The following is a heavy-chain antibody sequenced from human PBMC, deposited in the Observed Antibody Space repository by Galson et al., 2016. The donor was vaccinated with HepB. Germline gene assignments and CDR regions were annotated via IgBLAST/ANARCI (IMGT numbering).Heavy chain of an antibody. D-gene: IGHD5-18*01. CDR3: ASQQLWPSFDY. V-gene: IGHV3-23*01. CDR1: GFTFSSYV. CDR2: IGGSGGTT. J-gene: IGHJ4*02. Sequence: LRLSCAASGFTFSSYVMSWVRQAPGQGLEWVSGIGGSGGTTYYAESVQGRFIVSRDNSKNILHLQMDSLSVEDTAIYYCASQQLWPSFDYWGQGILVTVSS.